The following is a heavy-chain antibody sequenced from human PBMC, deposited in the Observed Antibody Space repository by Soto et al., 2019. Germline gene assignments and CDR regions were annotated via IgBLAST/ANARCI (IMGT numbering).Heavy chain of an antibody. D-gene: IGHD6-6*01. V-gene: IGHV1-69*06. Sequence: SVKVSCKASGGSFSTFAIRWVRQAPGQGLEWMGGIFGTANYAQKFQGRLTITADKSTSTAYMELSSLTYDDTAVYYCARDPWAQLAPPGPLDPWGQGTLVTVSS. CDR1: GGSFSTFA. CDR3: ARDPWAQLAPPGPLDP. J-gene: IGHJ5*02. CDR2: IFGTA.